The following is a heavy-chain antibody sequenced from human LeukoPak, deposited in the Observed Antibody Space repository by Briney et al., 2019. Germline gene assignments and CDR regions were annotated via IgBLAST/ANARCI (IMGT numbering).Heavy chain of an antibody. CDR2: IRYDGSNK. Sequence: PGGSLRLSCAASGFTFSSYGMHWVRQAPGKGLEWVAFIRYDGSNKYYADSVKGRFTISRDNSKNTLYLQMNSLRAEDTAVYYCARYGSGSSDAFDIWGQGTMVTVSS. J-gene: IGHJ3*02. CDR3: ARYGSGSSDAFDI. D-gene: IGHD3-10*01. CDR1: GFTFSSYG. V-gene: IGHV3-30*02.